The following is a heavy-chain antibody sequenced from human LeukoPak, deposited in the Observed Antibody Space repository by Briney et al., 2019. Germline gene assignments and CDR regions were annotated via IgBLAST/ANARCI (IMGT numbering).Heavy chain of an antibody. V-gene: IGHV2-70*11. CDR3: ARTSYGDYGVGFDY. Sequence: SGPALVKPTQTLTLTCTFSGFSLSTSGMCVSWIRQPPGKALEWLARIDWDDDKYYSTSLKTRLTISKDTSKDQVVVTMTNMDPVDTATYYCARTSYGDYGVGFDYWGQGTLVTVSS. J-gene: IGHJ4*02. CDR2: IDWDDDK. CDR1: GFSLSTSGMC. D-gene: IGHD4-17*01.